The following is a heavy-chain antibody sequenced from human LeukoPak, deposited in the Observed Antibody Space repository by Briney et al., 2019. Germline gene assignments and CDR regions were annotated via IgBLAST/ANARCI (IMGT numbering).Heavy chain of an antibody. J-gene: IGHJ4*02. CDR1: GLTFSSYA. CDR2: ISGSGGST. Sequence: GGSLRLSCAASGLTFSSYAMSWVRQAPGKGLEWVSAISGSGGSTYYADSVKGALTISRDNSKNTLYLQMNSLRAEDTAVYYCAKDHYDSLYYFDYWGQGTLVTVSS. D-gene: IGHD3-22*01. CDR3: AKDHYDSLYYFDY. V-gene: IGHV3-23*01.